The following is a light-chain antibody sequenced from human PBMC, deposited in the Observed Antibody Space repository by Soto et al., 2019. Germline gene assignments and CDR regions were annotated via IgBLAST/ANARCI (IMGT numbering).Light chain of an antibody. CDR1: QFISSW. V-gene: IGKV1D-12*01. CDR3: QQAESFPLT. CDR2: AAS. J-gene: IGKJ4*01. Sequence: DIPMTQSPSSVSASVGDRVIITCRASQFISSWLAWYQQKPGEAPKLLIYAASRLHSGVPSRFSGSGSGTDFTPTISSLQPKDFGTYYCQQAESFPLTFGGGTRVEIK.